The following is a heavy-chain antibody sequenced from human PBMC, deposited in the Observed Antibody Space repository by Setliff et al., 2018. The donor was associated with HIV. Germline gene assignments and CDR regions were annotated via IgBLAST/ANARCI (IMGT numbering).Heavy chain of an antibody. CDR2: IYWDDDK. D-gene: IGHD6-13*01. V-gene: IGHV2-5*02. J-gene: IGHJ2*01. Sequence: GSGPTLVNPTQTLTLTCTFSGFSLSTSGAGVGWIRQPPGKALEWLAFIYWDDDKFYNPFLKNRLTITKDTSKNRVVLSLTNLDPVDTGTYFCAHGRIAAADPGYFDLWGRGTLVTVSS. CDR1: GFSLSTSGAG. CDR3: AHGRIAAADPGYFDL.